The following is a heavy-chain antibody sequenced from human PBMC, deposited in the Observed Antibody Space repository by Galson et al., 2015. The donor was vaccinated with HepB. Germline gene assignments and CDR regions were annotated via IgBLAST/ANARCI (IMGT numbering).Heavy chain of an antibody. Sequence: TLSLTCTVSGGSISSGSYYWSWIRQPAGKGLEWIGRIYTSGSTNYNPSLKSRVTMSVDTSKNQFSLKLSSVTAADTAVYYCARDLVNRRFSGYSYGLVMDVWGKGTTVTVSS. CDR2: IYTSGST. J-gene: IGHJ6*04. D-gene: IGHD5-18*01. V-gene: IGHV4-61*02. CDR1: GGSISSGSYY. CDR3: ARDLVNRRFSGYSYGLVMDV.